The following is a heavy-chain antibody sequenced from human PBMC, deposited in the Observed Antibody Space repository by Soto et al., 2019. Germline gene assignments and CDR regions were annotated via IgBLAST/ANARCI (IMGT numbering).Heavy chain of an antibody. Sequence: DVQLVETGGGLIQPGGSLRLSCAASGFSVSSYYMNWVRQDPGKGLEWVSVIYRGGSTYYADSVRGRFTISRNNSENTLFLQMNSLRAEDTDVYYCARATEWNAFDIWGQGTMVTVSS. D-gene: IGHD3-3*01. CDR2: IYRGGST. CDR3: ARATEWNAFDI. CDR1: GFSVSSYY. J-gene: IGHJ3*02. V-gene: IGHV3-53*02.